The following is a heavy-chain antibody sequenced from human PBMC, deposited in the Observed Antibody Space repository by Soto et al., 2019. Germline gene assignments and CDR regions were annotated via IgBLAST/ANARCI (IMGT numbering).Heavy chain of an antibody. CDR1: GFTFTSYA. CDR3: VKNREDFAYTNYLDY. V-gene: IGHV3-23*01. CDR2: IGGSGGRT. J-gene: IGHJ4*02. Sequence: EVQLLASGGGFVHPGGSLRLSCAASGFTFTSYAMSWVRQSPGKGLEWVSGIGGSGGRTYYANSVKGRFTISRDNSKNPLYLKMDSLRAEDTAVYYCVKNREDFAYTNYLDYWGQGTLVTVSS. D-gene: IGHD4-4*01.